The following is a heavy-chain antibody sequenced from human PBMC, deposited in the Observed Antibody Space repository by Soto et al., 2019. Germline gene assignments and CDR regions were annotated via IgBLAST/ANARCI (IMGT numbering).Heavy chain of an antibody. Sequence: QVQLQESGPGLAKPSQTLSLTCVISGDSVSSTSAAWTWSRPSPSRGLAWMGRTYYRTRWYSDYPVSVRSRRTVNPDTSTMQFSLQLTSATPEDTAVYYCAGTTSLNWYYMHVWGKGTTVTFSS. CDR3: AGTTSLNWYYMHV. V-gene: IGHV6-1*01. CDR1: GDSVSSTSAA. D-gene: IGHD1-7*01. J-gene: IGHJ6*03. CDR2: TYYRTRWYS.